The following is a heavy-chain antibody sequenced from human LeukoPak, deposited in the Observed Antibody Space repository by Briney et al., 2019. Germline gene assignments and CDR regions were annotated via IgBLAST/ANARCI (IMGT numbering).Heavy chain of an antibody. D-gene: IGHD1-26*01. CDR1: GFTFSNYD. CDR3: ARGGHSGSYAQSGYFDY. V-gene: IGHV3-23*01. CDR2: ISGSGENT. Sequence: GGSLRLSCAASGFTFSNYDMSWVRQAPGKGLEWVSAISGSGENTDYADSVKGRFSVSRDNSKNTLFLQMNSLRVDDTAVYYCARGGHSGSYAQSGYFDYWGQGTLVTVSS. J-gene: IGHJ4*02.